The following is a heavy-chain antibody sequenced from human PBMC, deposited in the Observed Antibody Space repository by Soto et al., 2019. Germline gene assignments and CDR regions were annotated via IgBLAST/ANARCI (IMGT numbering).Heavy chain of an antibody. D-gene: IGHD1-7*01. J-gene: IGHJ4*02. CDR3: ARHVSENNWNYEALGY. Sequence: GESLKISCKGSGYSFTSYWIGWVRQMPGKGLEWMGIIYPGDSDTRYSPSFQGQVTISADKSISTAYLQWSSLKASDTAMYYCARHVSENNWNYEALGYWGQGTLVTVSS. V-gene: IGHV5-51*01. CDR1: GYSFTSYW. CDR2: IYPGDSDT.